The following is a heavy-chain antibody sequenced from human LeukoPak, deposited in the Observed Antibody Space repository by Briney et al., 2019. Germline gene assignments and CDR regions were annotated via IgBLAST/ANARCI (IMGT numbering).Heavy chain of an antibody. CDR3: ATLGYCSSTSCYSGWFDP. J-gene: IGHJ5*02. V-gene: IGHV5-51*01. Sequence: KFGESLKISRKGSGYSFTSYWIGWVRQMPGKGLEWMGIIYPGDSDTRYSPSFQGQVTISADKSISTAYLQWSSLKASDTAMYYCATLGYCSSTSCYSGWFDPWGQGTLVTVSS. CDR2: IYPGDSDT. CDR1: GYSFTSYW. D-gene: IGHD2-2*01.